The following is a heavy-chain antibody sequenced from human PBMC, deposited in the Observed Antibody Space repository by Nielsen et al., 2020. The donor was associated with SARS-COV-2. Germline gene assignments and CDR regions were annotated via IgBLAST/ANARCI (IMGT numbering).Heavy chain of an antibody. CDR2: IKQDGSEK. CDR1: GFTFTDFW. Sequence: GESLKISCAASGFTFTDFWLSWVRQTPGKGLEWVANIKQDGSEKNYVDSVKGRFTISRDNSKNIVYLQMNSLRAEDTAVYYCVKDGAYYGVRGVVHFGYGGRGNLVTVSS. J-gene: IGHJ4*02. CDR3: VKDGAYYGVRGVVHFGY. D-gene: IGHD3-10*01. V-gene: IGHV3-7*01.